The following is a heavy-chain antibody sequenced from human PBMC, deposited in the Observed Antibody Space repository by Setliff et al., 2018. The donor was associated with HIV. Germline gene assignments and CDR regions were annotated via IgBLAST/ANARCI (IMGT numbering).Heavy chain of an antibody. CDR1: GFTFSSNA. J-gene: IGHJ4*02. V-gene: IGHV3-30*04. CDR3: AKDYYDFVWGSSLAY. Sequence: PGGSLRLSCAASGFTFSSNAMHWVRQAPGKGLEWVAVIAYDGSNKYYADSVKGRFTISRDNSKNTLYLQMNSLRAEDTAVYYCAKDYYDFVWGSSLAYWGQGTLVTVSS. D-gene: IGHD3-16*01. CDR2: IAYDGSNK.